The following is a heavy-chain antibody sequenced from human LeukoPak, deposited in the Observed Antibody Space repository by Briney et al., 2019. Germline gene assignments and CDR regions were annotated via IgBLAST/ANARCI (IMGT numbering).Heavy chain of an antibody. CDR1: GGSFSGYY. J-gene: IGHJ5*02. Sequence: SETLSLTCAVYGGSFSGYYWSWLRQPPGKGLEWVGEINHSGSTNYNPSLKSRVTISVDTSKNQFSLKLSSVTAADTAVYYCARAPPVLPGGNWFDPWGQGTLVTVSS. D-gene: IGHD2-2*01. CDR2: INHSGST. V-gene: IGHV4-34*01. CDR3: ARAPPVLPGGNWFDP.